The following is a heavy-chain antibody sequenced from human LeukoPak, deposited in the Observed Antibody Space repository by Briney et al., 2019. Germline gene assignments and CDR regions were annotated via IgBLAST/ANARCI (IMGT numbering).Heavy chain of an antibody. J-gene: IGHJ4*02. Sequence: GGSLRLSCAASGFTFSSYEMHWVRQAPGKGLEWVSYISSSGSTIYYADSVKGRFTISRDNAKNSLYLQMNSLRAEDTAVYYCARDDGGSSPFDYWGQGTLATVSS. V-gene: IGHV3-48*03. CDR3: ARDDGGSSPFDY. D-gene: IGHD4-23*01. CDR2: ISSSGSTI. CDR1: GFTFSSYE.